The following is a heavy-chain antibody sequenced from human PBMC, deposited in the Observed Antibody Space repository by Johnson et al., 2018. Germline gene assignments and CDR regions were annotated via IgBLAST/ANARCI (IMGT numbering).Heavy chain of an antibody. CDR2: IYTTGST. CDR3: ARFSGWGFDI. CDR1: GDSISSYY. D-gene: IGHD6-19*01. J-gene: IGHJ3*02. V-gene: IGHV4-4*09. Sequence: QVQLQESGPGLVKPSETLSLTCSVSGDSISSYYWNWIRQPPGKGLAWIGYIYTTGSTHNNPSLKSRVTISVDPSKNQFSLKGSSVTAAATAVYYWARFSGWGFDIWGRGTMVNVSS.